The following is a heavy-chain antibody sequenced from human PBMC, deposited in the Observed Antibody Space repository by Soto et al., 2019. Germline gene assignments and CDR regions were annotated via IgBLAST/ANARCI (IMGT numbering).Heavy chain of an antibody. CDR2: VIPIFGTA. J-gene: IGHJ4*02. V-gene: IGHV1-69*13. Sequence: SVKVSCKASGGTFSSYAISWVRQAPGQGLEWMGGVIPIFGTANYAQKFQGRVTITADESTSTAYMELSSLRSEDTAVYYCARGVSHYYDSSGYFYYYFDYCGQGTLVTVSS. D-gene: IGHD3-22*01. CDR1: GGTFSSYA. CDR3: ARGVSHYYDSSGYFYYYFDY.